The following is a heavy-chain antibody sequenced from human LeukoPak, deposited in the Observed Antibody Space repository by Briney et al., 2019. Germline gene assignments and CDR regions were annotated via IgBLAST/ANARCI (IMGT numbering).Heavy chain of an antibody. Sequence: GSSVKVSCKASGYTFTSYGISCVPRSPGHRLEGMGWMSAYNVNTNYAQKLQCRVTMPTESSTSTAYKELRSLRSDDAAVYYCARVWGISPGIAVAGTFRYEFDYWGQGTLVTVSS. J-gene: IGHJ4*02. CDR2: MSAYNVNT. D-gene: IGHD6-19*01. CDR1: GYTFTSYG. CDR3: ARVWGISPGIAVAGTFRYEFDY. V-gene: IGHV1-18*04.